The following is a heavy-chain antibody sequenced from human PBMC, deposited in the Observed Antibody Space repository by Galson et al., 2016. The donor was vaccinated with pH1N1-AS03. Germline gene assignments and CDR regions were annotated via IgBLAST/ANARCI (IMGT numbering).Heavy chain of an antibody. V-gene: IGHV6-1*01. J-gene: IGHJ3*02. D-gene: IGHD1-1*01. Sequence: CAISGDSVSSDIVAWNWIRQSPSGGLEWLGRTYWRSKWYNDYAVSVKSRITINLDTSKNQFSLQLNSVTHEDTAVYYCARGRYSAFDIWGQGTMLTFSS. CDR1: GDSVSSDIVA. CDR2: TYWRSKWYN. CDR3: ARGRYSAFDI.